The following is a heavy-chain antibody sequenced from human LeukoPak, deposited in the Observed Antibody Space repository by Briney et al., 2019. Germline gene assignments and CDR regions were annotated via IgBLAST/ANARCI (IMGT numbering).Heavy chain of an antibody. CDR1: GDSVSSNSAA. Sequence: SQTLSLTSAISGDSVSSNSAAWNWTRQSPSSGLEWLGRTMYRSKWSNDYALSVKSRITVSPDTSKNQFSLQLNSVTPEDTAVYYCARVERGLFDYWGQGTLVTVSS. J-gene: IGHJ4*02. CDR3: ARVERGLFDY. V-gene: IGHV6-1*01. CDR2: TMYRSKWSN. D-gene: IGHD3-10*01.